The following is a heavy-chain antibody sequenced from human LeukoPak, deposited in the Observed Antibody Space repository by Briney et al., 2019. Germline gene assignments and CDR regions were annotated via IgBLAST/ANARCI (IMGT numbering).Heavy chain of an antibody. D-gene: IGHD2/OR15-2a*01. Sequence: SETLSLTCNVSGGSISSSRYYWGWIRQPPGKGLEWIGNMYYSGNTYYNPSLKSRVIISVDTSKNQFSLRLSSVTAADTAMYYCACSAQYSYYYYMDVWGKGTTVTVSS. J-gene: IGHJ6*03. CDR1: GGSISSSRYY. V-gene: IGHV4-39*07. CDR2: MYYSGNT. CDR3: ACSAQYSYYYYMDV.